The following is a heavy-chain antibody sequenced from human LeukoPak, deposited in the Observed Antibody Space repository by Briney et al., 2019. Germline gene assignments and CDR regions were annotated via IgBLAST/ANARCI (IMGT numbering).Heavy chain of an antibody. J-gene: IGHJ4*02. CDR1: GGSISSGVYY. V-gene: IGHV4-30-4*08. Sequence: SETLSLTCTVSGGSISSGVYYWSWIRQPPGKGLEWIGYIYYSGSTYYNPSLKSRVTISVDTSKNQFSLKLSSVTAADTAVYYCARAATTVLPFDYWGQGTLVTVSS. CDR2: IYYSGST. D-gene: IGHD4-17*01. CDR3: ARAATTVLPFDY.